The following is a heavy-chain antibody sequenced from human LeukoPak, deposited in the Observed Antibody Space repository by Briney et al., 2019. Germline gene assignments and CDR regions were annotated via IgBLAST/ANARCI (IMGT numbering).Heavy chain of an antibody. CDR1: GGTFSSYA. J-gene: IGHJ4*02. D-gene: IGHD3-22*01. Sequence: SVKVSCKASGGTFSSYAISWVRQAPGQGLEWMERIIPIFGIANYAQKFQGRVTITADKSTSTAYMELSSLRSEDTAVYYCARYYYDSSGFSQTFFDYWGQGTLVTVSS. CDR3: ARYYYDSSGFSQTFFDY. CDR2: IIPIFGIA. V-gene: IGHV1-69*04.